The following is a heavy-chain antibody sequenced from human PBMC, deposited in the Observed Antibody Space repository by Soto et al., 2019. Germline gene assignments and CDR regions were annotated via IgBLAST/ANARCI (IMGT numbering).Heavy chain of an antibody. D-gene: IGHD3-10*01. Sequence: SETLSLTCSVSGDSMRGYHFYWGWIRQAPGKGLEWIGSAYFSGGNTYYSPSLKSRVSIPVDTSKNEFSLRLTSLTAADTAVYFCAYGSSGAWIDYWGQGTLVTVSS. CDR3: AYGSSGAWIDY. CDR1: GDSMRGYHFY. V-gene: IGHV4-39*01. J-gene: IGHJ4*02. CDR2: AYFSGGNT.